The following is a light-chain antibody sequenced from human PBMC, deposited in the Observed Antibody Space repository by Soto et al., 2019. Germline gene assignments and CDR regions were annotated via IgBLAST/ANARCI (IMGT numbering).Light chain of an antibody. Sequence: QSALTQPASVSGSPGQSITISCTGTSSDVGGYRFVSWYQHHPGEAPKLIIYEVSNRPSGVSSRFSGSKSGNTASLTISGLQAEDESLYYCSSKSSGSTPMLFGGGTHLTVL. CDR2: EVS. J-gene: IGLJ3*02. V-gene: IGLV2-14*01. CDR3: SSKSSGSTPML. CDR1: SSDVGGYRF.